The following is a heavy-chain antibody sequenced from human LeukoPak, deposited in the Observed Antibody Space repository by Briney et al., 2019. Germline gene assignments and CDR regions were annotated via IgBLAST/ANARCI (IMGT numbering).Heavy chain of an antibody. V-gene: IGHV3-64*01. CDR2: ISSNGGST. J-gene: IGHJ4*02. Sequence: GGSLRLSCAASGFTFSSYAMHWVRQAPGKGLEYVSAISSNGGSTYYANSVKGRFTISRDNSKNTLYLQMGSLRAEDMAVYYCARLVDTAMVPAFDYWGQGTLVTVSS. CDR1: GFTFSSYA. CDR3: ARLVDTAMVPAFDY. D-gene: IGHD5-18*01.